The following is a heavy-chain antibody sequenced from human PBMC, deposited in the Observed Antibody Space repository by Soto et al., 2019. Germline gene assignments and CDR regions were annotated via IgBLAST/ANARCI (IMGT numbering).Heavy chain of an antibody. V-gene: IGHV4-59*01. Sequence: QVQLQESGPGLVKPSETLSLTCTVSGGSISSYYWSWIRQPPGKGLEWIGYIYYTGSTNYNPSLKRRVTISVDTSKNQFSLKLSSVTAADTAVYYCASDLDYYGMDVWGQGTTVTVSS. J-gene: IGHJ6*02. CDR3: ASDLDYYGMDV. CDR1: GGSISSYY. CDR2: IYYTGST.